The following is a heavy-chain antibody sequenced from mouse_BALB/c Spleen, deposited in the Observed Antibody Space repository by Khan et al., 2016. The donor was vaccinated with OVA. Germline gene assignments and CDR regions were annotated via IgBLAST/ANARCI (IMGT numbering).Heavy chain of an antibody. CDR3: TRSGYGSFVY. J-gene: IGHJ3*01. CDR2: INPSNGGT. CDR1: GYTFTSYY. V-gene: IGHV1S81*02. D-gene: IGHD1-1*02. Sequence: LVESGAELVKPGASVRLSCKTSGYTFTSYYMYWVKQRPGQGLEWIGEINPSNGGTNFNEKFKSKATLTVDKSSSTAYMQLSSLTSEDSAVYYCTRSGYGSFVYWGQGTPVTVSA.